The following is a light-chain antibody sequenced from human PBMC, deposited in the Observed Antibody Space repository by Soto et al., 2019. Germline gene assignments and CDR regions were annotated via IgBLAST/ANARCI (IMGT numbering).Light chain of an antibody. CDR1: QSVSSSY. Sequence: EIVLTQSPGTLSLSPGERATLSCRASQSVSSSYLAWYQQKPGQAPRLLIYGASSRATGIPDRFSGSGSGKDFTLTISRLEPEDFAVYYWQQYGSSPNTFGQGTKLEIK. CDR3: QQYGSSPNT. V-gene: IGKV3-20*01. CDR2: GAS. J-gene: IGKJ2*01.